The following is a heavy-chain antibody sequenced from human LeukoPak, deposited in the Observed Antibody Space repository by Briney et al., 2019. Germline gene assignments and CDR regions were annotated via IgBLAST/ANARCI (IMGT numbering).Heavy chain of an antibody. CDR3: ARVPYISSWPSYFDY. V-gene: IGHV1-46*01. J-gene: IGHJ4*02. CDR2: INPSGGST. D-gene: IGHD6-13*01. CDR1: GYTFTGYY. Sequence: ASVKVSCKASGYTFTGYYMHWVRQAPGQGLEWMGIINPSGGSTSYAQKFQGRVTMTRDTSTSTVYMELSSLRSEDTAVYYCARVPYISSWPSYFDYWGQGTLVTVSS.